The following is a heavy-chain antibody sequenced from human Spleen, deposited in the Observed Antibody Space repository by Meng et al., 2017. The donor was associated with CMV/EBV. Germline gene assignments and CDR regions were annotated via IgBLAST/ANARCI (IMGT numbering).Heavy chain of an antibody. J-gene: IGHJ6*02. V-gene: IGHV2-5*01. D-gene: IGHD3-16*01. Sequence: SGPTLVKPTQPRTLTCTFSGFSFTSSGVGVAWIRQPPGKALEWLADASFNGDKRYSPSLKNRIAITKDNSKNQVVLTTTTMDPVDTAKYSSGHRKARFDYHGLDVWGQGTTVTVSS. CDR2: ASFNGDK. CDR3: GHRKARFDYHGLDV. CDR1: GFSFTSSGVG.